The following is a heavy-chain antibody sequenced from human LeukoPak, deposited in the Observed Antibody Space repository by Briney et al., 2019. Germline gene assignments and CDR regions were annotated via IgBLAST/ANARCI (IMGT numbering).Heavy chain of an antibody. CDR2: ISSGGSTI. CDR1: GFTCSDYY. J-gene: IGHJ4*02. D-gene: IGHD1-26*01. Sequence: PGGSLRLSCEASGFTCSDYYMSWIRQAPGKGLEWVSYISSGGSTIYYADSVKGRFTISRGNAKDSLTLQMNSLRAEDTGVYYCARGGVFTPMAEFDYWGQGALVTVS. V-gene: IGHV3-11*01. CDR3: ARGGVFTPMAEFDY.